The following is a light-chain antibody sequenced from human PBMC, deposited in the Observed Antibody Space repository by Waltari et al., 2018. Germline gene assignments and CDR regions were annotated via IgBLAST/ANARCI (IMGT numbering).Light chain of an antibody. CDR2: EVI. Sequence: QSALTQPASVSGTLGQSITISCTGTTCHVWIFDLISWYQQHPGKAPKLLICEVIKRPSGVSSRFSGSKSGNTASLTISGLQAEDEADYYCCSYAGRGTYVFGSGTKVTVL. CDR3: CSYAGRGTYV. J-gene: IGLJ1*01. CDR1: TCHVWIFDL. V-gene: IGLV2-23*02.